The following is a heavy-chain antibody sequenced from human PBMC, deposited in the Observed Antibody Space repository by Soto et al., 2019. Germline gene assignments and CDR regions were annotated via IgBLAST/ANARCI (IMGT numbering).Heavy chain of an antibody. CDR3: ARDPVLGWFDP. V-gene: IGHV4-59*02. D-gene: IGHD2-2*01. CDR1: GASVSSYY. CDR2: VYNRGST. Sequence: QVQLQESGPGLVKPSDTLSLTCFVSGASVSSYYWTWIRQPPGRGLEWIGFVYNRGSTKYNPSLKSRVTISVDTSKNQFSLKLSSVTAADTAVYYCARDPVLGWFDPWGQGTLVTVSS. J-gene: IGHJ5*02.